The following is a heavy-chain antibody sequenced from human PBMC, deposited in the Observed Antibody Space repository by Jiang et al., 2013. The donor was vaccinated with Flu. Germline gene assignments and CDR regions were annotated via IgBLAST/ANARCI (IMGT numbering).Heavy chain of an antibody. V-gene: IGHV3-9*01. D-gene: IGHD2-8*01. Sequence: VQLVESGGGLVQPGRSLRLSCAASGFTFDDYAMHWVRQAPGKGLEWVSGISWNSGSIGYADSVKGRFTISRDNAKNSLYLQMNSLRAEDTALYYCAKDIRLMVYALVYWGQGTLVTVSS. CDR2: ISWNSGSI. CDR3: AKDIRLMVYALVY. CDR1: GFTFDDYA. J-gene: IGHJ4*02.